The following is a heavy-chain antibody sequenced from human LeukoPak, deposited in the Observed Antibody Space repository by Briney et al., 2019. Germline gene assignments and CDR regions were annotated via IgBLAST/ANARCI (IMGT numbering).Heavy chain of an antibody. J-gene: IGHJ6*02. CDR1: GGSISSSNW. CDR3: ARSYDSRGYYYFGMDV. Sequence: PSETLSLTCAVSGGSISSSNWWSWVRQPPGKGLEWIGEIYHSGSTNYNPSLKSRVTISVDKSKNQFSLKLSSVTAADTAVYYCARSYDSRGYYYFGMDVWGQGTTVTVSS. CDR2: IYHSGST. D-gene: IGHD3-22*01. V-gene: IGHV4-4*02.